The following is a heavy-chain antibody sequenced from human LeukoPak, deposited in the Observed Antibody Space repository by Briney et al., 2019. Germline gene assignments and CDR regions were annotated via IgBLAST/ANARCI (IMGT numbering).Heavy chain of an antibody. J-gene: IGHJ3*02. Sequence: GGSLRLSCAASGFTFSSYAMSWVRQAPGKGLEWVSAISGSGGSTYYADSVKGRFTISRDNAKNSLYLQMNSLRAEDTAVYYCASLIVVVPAAMRGSDAFDIWGQGTMVTVSS. D-gene: IGHD2-2*01. V-gene: IGHV3-23*01. CDR3: ASLIVVVPAAMRGSDAFDI. CDR2: ISGSGGST. CDR1: GFTFSSYA.